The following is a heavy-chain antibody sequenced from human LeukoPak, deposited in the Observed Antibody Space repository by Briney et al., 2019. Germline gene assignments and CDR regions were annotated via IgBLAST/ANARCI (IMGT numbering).Heavy chain of an antibody. CDR3: ARLQRITMNAFDI. CDR1: GGSISSSSYY. J-gene: IGHJ3*02. Sequence: PSETLSLTCTVSGGSISSSSYYWGWIRQPPGKGLEWIGSIYYSESTYDNPSLKSRATISVDTSKNQFSLKLTSVAAADTAVYYCARLQRITMNAFDIWGQGTMVTVSS. V-gene: IGHV4-39*07. CDR2: IYYSEST. D-gene: IGHD3-22*01.